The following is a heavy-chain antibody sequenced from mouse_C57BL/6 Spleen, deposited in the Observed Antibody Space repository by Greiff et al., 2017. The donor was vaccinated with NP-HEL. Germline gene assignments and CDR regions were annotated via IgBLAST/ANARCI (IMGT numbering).Heavy chain of an antibody. CDR2: ISNGGGST. V-gene: IGHV5-12*01. CDR3: ARPDYDAYWYFDV. J-gene: IGHJ1*03. Sequence: EVQRVESGGGLVQPGGSLKLSCAASGFTFSDYYMYWVRQTPEKRLEWVAYISNGGGSTYYPDTVKGRFTISRDNAKNTLYLQMSRLKSEDTAMYYCARPDYDAYWYFDVWGTGTTVTVSS. CDR1: GFTFSDYY. D-gene: IGHD2-3*01.